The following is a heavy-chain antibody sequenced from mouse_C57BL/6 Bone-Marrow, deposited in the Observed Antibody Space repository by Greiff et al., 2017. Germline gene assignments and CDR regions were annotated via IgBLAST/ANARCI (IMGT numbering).Heavy chain of an antibody. CDR1: GFNIKDDY. CDR3: TTYYGSSGDY. J-gene: IGHJ2*01. D-gene: IGHD1-1*01. CDR2: IDPENGDT. V-gene: IGHV14-4*01. Sequence: VQLQQSGAELVRPGASVKLSCTASGFNIKDDYMHWVKQRPEQGLEWIGWIDPENGDTEYASKFQGKATITADTSSNTAYLQLSSLTSEDTAVYYCTTYYGSSGDYWGQGTTLTVSS.